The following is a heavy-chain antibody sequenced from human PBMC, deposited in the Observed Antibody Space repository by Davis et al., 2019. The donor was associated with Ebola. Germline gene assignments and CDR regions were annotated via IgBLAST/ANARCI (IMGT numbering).Heavy chain of an antibody. V-gene: IGHV1-69*13. D-gene: IGHD1-26*01. CDR2: TIPIFGAA. J-gene: IGHJ6*02. CDR3: ARGSGSDPQDYGMDV. Sequence: SVKVPCNASGGIFSSYAISWVRQAPGQGLEWMGGTIPIFGAANYAQKFQGRVTITADESTSTAYMELSSLRSEDTAVYYCARGSGSDPQDYGMDVWGQGTTITVSS. CDR1: GGIFSSYA.